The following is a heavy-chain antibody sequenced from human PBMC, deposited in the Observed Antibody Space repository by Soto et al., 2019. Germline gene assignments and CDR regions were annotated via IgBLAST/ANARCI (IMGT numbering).Heavy chain of an antibody. Sequence: SVKVSCKASGGTFSSYTISWVRQAPGQGLEWMGRIIPILGIANYAQKFQGRVTITADKSTSTAYMELSSLRSEDTAVYYCATGQRYSGYDVDWGQGTLVTVSS. CDR3: ATGQRYSGYDVD. D-gene: IGHD5-12*01. CDR1: GGTFSSYT. CDR2: IIPILGIA. J-gene: IGHJ4*02. V-gene: IGHV1-69*02.